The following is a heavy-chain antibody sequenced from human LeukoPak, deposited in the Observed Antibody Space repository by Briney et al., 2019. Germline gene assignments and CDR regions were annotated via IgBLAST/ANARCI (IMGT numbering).Heavy chain of an antibody. CDR1: GYTFTSYG. CDR2: INAGNGNT. Sequence: ASVKVSCKASGYTFTSYGISWVRQAPGQRLEWMGWINAGNGNTKYSQKFQGRVTITRDISASTAYMELSSLRSEDTAVYYCAREDIVGATPYYYYGMDVWGQGTTVTVSS. D-gene: IGHD1-26*01. CDR3: AREDIVGATPYYYYGMDV. V-gene: IGHV1-3*01. J-gene: IGHJ6*02.